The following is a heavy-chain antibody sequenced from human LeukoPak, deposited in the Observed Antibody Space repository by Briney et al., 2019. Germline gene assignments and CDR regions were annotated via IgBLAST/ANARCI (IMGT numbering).Heavy chain of an antibody. D-gene: IGHD3-22*01. V-gene: IGHV1-69*13. J-gene: IGHJ4*02. CDR2: IIPIFGTA. CDR1: GGTFSSYA. Sequence: SVKVSCKASGGTFSSYAISWVRQAPGQGLEWMGGIIPIFGTANYAQKFQGRVTITADESTSTAYMELSSLRSEDTAVYYCARWGRNYYDSSGYHARFDYWGQGTLVTVSS. CDR3: ARWGRNYYDSSGYHARFDY.